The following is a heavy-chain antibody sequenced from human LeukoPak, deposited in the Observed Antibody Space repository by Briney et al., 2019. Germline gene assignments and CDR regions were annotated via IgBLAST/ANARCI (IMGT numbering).Heavy chain of an antibody. V-gene: IGHV3-23*01. CDR3: AKGTWIELSGPDY. CDR1: GFTFSSYA. D-gene: IGHD5-18*01. J-gene: IGHJ4*02. CDR2: ISGSGGNS. Sequence: GGSLRLSCAASGFTFSSYAMSWVRQAPGKGLEWVSTISGSGGNSYHADSVKGRFTIPRDNSKNTLYLQMNSLRAEDTALYYCAKGTWIELSGPDYWGQGTLVTVSS.